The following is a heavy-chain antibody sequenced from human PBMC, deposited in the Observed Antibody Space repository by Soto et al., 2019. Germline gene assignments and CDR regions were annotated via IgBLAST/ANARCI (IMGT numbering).Heavy chain of an antibody. CDR2: ISGTGGRT. V-gene: IGHV3-23*01. J-gene: IGHJ4*02. Sequence: GGSLRLSCVASGFTFSSYAMSWVRQAPGKGLQWVSAISGTGGRTYYADSVKGRFTISRYNSKNRLYLQMNSLRAEDTAVYYCARSGSYVNGFDYWGQGSLVTVSS. D-gene: IGHD1-26*01. CDR1: GFTFSSYA. CDR3: ARSGSYVNGFDY.